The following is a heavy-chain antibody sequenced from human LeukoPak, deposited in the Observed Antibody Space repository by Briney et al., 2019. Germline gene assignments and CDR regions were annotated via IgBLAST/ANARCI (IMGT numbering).Heavy chain of an antibody. CDR3: ASNCYSKRSDY. J-gene: IGHJ4*02. Sequence: GGSPRLSCAASGFTFSSYAMGWVRQAPGKGLEWVSAISGSGGSTYYADSVKGRFTISRDNSKNTLYLQMNSLRAEDTAVYYCASNCYSKRSDYWGQGTLVTVSS. D-gene: IGHD2-2*02. CDR2: ISGSGGST. CDR1: GFTFSSYA. V-gene: IGHV3-23*01.